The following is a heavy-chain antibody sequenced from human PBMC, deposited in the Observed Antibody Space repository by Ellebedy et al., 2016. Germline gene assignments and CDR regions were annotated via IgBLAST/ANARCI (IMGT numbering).Heavy chain of an antibody. CDR2: IWYDGSNK. V-gene: IGHV3-33*08. D-gene: IGHD5-12*01. CDR1: GFTFSSYA. CDR3: ARALLRGYSGYDSYYFDY. J-gene: IGHJ4*02. Sequence: GESLKISXAASGFTFSSYAMHWVRQAPGKGLEWVAVIWYDGSNKYYADSVKGRFTISRDNAKNSLYLQMNSLRAEDTAVYYCARALLRGYSGYDSYYFDYWGQGTLVTVSS.